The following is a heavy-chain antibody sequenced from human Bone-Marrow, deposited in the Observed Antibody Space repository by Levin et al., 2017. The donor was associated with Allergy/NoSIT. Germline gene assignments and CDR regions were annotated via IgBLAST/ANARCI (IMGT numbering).Heavy chain of an antibody. V-gene: IGHV3-23*01. CDR1: GFTFNNYA. CDR3: TKDWPRHCFDP. CDR2: ISGNGGEI. J-gene: IGHJ5*02. Sequence: GESLKISCAASGFTFNNYAMTWFRQAPGKGLEWVSTISGNGGEIFYADSVKGRFTISRDNSKNTLDLHMSSLRAEDMAIYYCTKDWPRHCFDPWGQGTLVTVSS.